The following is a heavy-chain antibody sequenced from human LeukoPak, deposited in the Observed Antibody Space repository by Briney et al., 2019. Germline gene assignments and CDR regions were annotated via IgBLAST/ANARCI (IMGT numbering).Heavy chain of an antibody. D-gene: IGHD3-3*01. CDR3: ARDPGTYTDYYFDY. Sequence: SVKVSCKAFGGTFSSYAISWVRQAPGQGLEWMGRIIPIFGTANYAQKFQGRVTITTDESTSTAYMELSSLRSEDTAVYYCARDPGTYTDYYFDYWGQGTLVTVSS. J-gene: IGHJ4*02. CDR2: IIPIFGTA. V-gene: IGHV1-69*05. CDR1: GGTFSSYA.